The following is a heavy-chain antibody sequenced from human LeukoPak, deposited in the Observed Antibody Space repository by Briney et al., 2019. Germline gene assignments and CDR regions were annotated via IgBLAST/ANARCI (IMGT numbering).Heavy chain of an antibody. Sequence: GGSLRLSCAASGFTFDDYGMSWVRQAPGKGLEWVSGINWQGSNTGNADSVKGRFTISRDNAKHSLYLQKHSQRGEDTSLYYCARGGLIQRHAFDIWGQGTMVTVSS. CDR2: INWQGSNT. J-gene: IGHJ3*02. CDR3: ARGGLIQRHAFDI. D-gene: IGHD1-1*01. CDR1: GFTFDDYG. V-gene: IGHV3-20*04.